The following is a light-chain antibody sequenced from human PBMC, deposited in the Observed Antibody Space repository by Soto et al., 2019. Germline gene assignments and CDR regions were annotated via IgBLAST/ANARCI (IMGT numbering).Light chain of an antibody. J-gene: IGLJ3*02. V-gene: IGLV2-8*01. Sequence: QSALTQPPSASGSPGQSVTISCTGTSSDVGAYNYVSWYQQYPGKAPKLMNYEVTKRPSGVPDRFSGSKSDKTASLTVSGLQPEDEADYYCTSYAGSNIWVFGGGTKLTVL. CDR2: EVT. CDR3: TSYAGSNIWV. CDR1: SSDVGAYNY.